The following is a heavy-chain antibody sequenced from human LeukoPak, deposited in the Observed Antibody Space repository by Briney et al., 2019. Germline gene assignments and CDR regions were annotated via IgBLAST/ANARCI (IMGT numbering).Heavy chain of an antibody. CDR1: GGSISSGDYY. J-gene: IGHJ4*02. Sequence: SQTLSLTCTVSGGSISSGDYYWSWIRQPPGKGLEWIGYIYYSGSTNYNPSLKSRVTMSVDTSKNQFSLKLSSVTAADTAVYYCARDSPEVGALDYWGQGTLVTVSS. V-gene: IGHV4-30-4*01. CDR3: ARDSPEVGALDY. CDR2: IYYSGST. D-gene: IGHD1-26*01.